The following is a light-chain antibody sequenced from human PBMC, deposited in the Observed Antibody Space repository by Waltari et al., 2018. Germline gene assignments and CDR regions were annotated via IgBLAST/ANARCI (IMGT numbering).Light chain of an antibody. CDR1: AVGSTN. Sequence: ETVMTQSPPTLSVSPGERAALPCRASAVGSTNLAWYQQKPGQAPRVIISDASTRATGVPARFSGSGSGTEFTLTISSLQSEDFAVYYCQQYNNWPRAFGQGTKVDFK. CDR3: QQYNNWPRA. CDR2: DAS. J-gene: IGKJ1*01. V-gene: IGKV3-15*01.